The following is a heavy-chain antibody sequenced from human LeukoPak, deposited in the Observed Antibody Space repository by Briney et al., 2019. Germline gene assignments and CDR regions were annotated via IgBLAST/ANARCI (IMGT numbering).Heavy chain of an antibody. V-gene: IGHV1-24*01. CDR2: FDPEDGET. D-gene: IGHD3-10*01. CDR1: GYTLTELS. CDR3: ATDRRRRFGELSVPPPRY. J-gene: IGHJ4*02. Sequence: ASVTVSCKVSGYTLTELSMHWVRQAPGKGLEWMGGFDPEDGETIYAQKFQGRVTMTEDTSTDTAYMELSSLRSEDTAVYYCATDRRRRFGELSVPPPRYWGQGTLVTVSS.